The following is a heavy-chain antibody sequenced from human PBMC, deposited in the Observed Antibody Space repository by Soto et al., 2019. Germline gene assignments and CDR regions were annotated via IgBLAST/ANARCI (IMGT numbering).Heavy chain of an antibody. D-gene: IGHD3-22*01. Sequence: PSETLSLTCTVSGGSISSSSYYWGWIRQPPGKGLEWIGSIYYSGSTYYSPSLKSRVTISVDTSKNQFSLKLSSVTAADTAVYYCARHEGWLLRSPSFDYWGQGTLVTVSS. V-gene: IGHV4-39*01. CDR2: IYYSGST. CDR3: ARHEGWLLRSPSFDY. J-gene: IGHJ4*02. CDR1: GGSISSSSYY.